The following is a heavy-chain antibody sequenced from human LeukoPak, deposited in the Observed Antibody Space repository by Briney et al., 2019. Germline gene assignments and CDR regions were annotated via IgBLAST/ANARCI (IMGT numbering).Heavy chain of an antibody. CDR1: GYTFTGYY. V-gene: IGHV1-2*06. CDR2: INPNSGGT. Sequence: ASVKVSCKASGYTFTGYYMHWVRQAPGQGLEWMARINPNSGGTNYAQKFQGRVTMTRDTSISTAYMELSRLRSDDTAVYYCARDLSSGQFDPWGQGTLVTVSS. D-gene: IGHD6-19*01. CDR3: ARDLSSGQFDP. J-gene: IGHJ5*02.